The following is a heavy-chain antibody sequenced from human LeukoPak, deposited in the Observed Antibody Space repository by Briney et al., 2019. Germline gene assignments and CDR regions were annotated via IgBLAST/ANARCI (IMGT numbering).Heavy chain of an antibody. CDR2: MNPNSGNT. Sequence: AASVKVSCKASGYTFTSYDINWVRQATGQGLEWMGWMNPNSGNTGCAQKFRGRVTMTRDTSISTAYMELNSLRSEDTAVYFCARGGSGWPIDNWGQGTLVTVSS. D-gene: IGHD6-19*01. CDR3: ARGGSGWPIDN. V-gene: IGHV1-8*01. J-gene: IGHJ4*02. CDR1: GYTFTSYD.